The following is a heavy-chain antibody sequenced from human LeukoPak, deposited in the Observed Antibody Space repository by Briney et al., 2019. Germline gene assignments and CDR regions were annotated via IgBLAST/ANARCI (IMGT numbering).Heavy chain of an antibody. Sequence: SETLSLTCVVYGGSFNGYYWSWIRQPPGKGLEWIGEINHSGSTNYNPSLKSRVTISVDTSKNQFSLKLSSVTAADTAVYYCASGDGGNSDADYWGQGTLVTVSS. J-gene: IGHJ4*02. CDR2: INHSGST. V-gene: IGHV4-34*01. CDR3: ASGDGGNSDADY. D-gene: IGHD4-23*01. CDR1: GGSFNGYY.